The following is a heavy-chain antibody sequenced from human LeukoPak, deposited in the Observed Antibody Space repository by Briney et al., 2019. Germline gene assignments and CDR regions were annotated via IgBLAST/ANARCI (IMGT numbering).Heavy chain of an antibody. Sequence: GASVKVSCKASGYTFTSYGISWVRQAPGQGLEWMGWISAYNGNTNYAQKLQGRVTMTTDTSTSTAYMELRSLRSDDTAVYYCAREYYDFWSGYQTFDYWGQGTLVTVSS. V-gene: IGHV1-18*01. J-gene: IGHJ4*02. D-gene: IGHD3-3*01. CDR1: GYTFTSYG. CDR3: AREYYDFWSGYQTFDY. CDR2: ISAYNGNT.